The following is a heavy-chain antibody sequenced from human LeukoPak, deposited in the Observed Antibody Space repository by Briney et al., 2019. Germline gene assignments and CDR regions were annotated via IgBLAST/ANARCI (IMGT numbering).Heavy chain of an antibody. CDR1: GYTFTSYY. J-gene: IGHJ5*02. CDR2: INSRGGST. V-gene: IGHV1-46*01. D-gene: IGHD3-10*01. Sequence: GSVKVSCTASGYTFTSYYMHWVRPAPGQGLGWVGIINSRGGSTSYAQKSQGTVTMTRDTSTSTVYMELSSLRSEDTAVYYCARDGNYYGSGSPFPASFDPWGQGTLVTVSS. CDR3: ARDGNYYGSGSPFPASFDP.